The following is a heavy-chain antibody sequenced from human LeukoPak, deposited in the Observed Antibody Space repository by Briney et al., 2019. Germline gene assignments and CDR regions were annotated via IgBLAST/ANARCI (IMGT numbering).Heavy chain of an antibody. CDR2: IYYSGST. V-gene: IGHV4-31*03. D-gene: IGHD3-10*01. Sequence: SETLSLTCTVSGCSISSGGYYWSWIRQHPGKGLEWIGYIYYSGSTYYNPSLKSRVTISVDTSKNQFSLKLSSVTAADTAVYYCARAPLLLWFGESINYFDYWGQGTLVTVSS. CDR3: ARAPLLLWFGESINYFDY. CDR1: GCSISSGGYY. J-gene: IGHJ4*02.